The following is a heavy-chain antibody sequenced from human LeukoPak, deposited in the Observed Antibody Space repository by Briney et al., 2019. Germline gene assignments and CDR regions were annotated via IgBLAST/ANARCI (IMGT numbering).Heavy chain of an antibody. CDR3: ARDSMHSAYGDEY. D-gene: IGHD1-26*01. CDR2: IYTSGIT. Sequence: SETLSLTCTVSGGSINSYYWSWIRQPAGKRLEWIGRIYTSGITNYNPSLKSRVTMSVDTSKNQFSLKLNSVTAADTAVYYCARDSMHSAYGDEYWGQGTLVTVSS. CDR1: GGSINSYY. J-gene: IGHJ4*02. V-gene: IGHV4-4*07.